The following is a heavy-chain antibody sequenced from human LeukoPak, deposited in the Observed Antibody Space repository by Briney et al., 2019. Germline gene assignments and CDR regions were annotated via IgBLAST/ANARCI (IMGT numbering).Heavy chain of an antibody. D-gene: IGHD2-2*01. Sequence: SETLSLTCTVSGGSISSYYWSWIRQPPGKGLEWIGYIYYSGSTNYNPSLKSRVTISVDTSKNQFSLRLSSVTAADTAVYYCARGKYQLLSGHWFDPWGQGTLVTVSS. V-gene: IGHV4-59*01. CDR3: ARGKYQLLSGHWFDP. J-gene: IGHJ5*02. CDR1: GGSISSYY. CDR2: IYYSGST.